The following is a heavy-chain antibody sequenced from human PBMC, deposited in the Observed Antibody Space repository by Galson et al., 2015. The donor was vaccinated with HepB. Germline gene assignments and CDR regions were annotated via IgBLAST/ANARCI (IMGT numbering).Heavy chain of an antibody. J-gene: IGHJ3*02. CDR3: ARDGRAYYDSSGYPSRDDAFDI. D-gene: IGHD3-22*01. CDR2: ISSSSSTI. Sequence: SLRHSCVAPGFTFSSYSMNWVRQAQGKGLEWVSYISSSSSTIYYADSVKGRFTISRDNAKNSLSLQMNSLRAEDTAVYYCARDGRAYYDSSGYPSRDDAFDIWGQGTMVTVSS. V-gene: IGHV3-48*01. CDR1: GFTFSSYS.